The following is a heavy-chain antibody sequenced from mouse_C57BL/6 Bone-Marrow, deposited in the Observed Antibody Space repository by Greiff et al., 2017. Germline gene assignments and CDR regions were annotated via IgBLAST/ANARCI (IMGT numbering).Heavy chain of an antibody. CDR2: IDPENGDT. V-gene: IGHV14-4*01. D-gene: IGHD2-3*01. CDR1: GFNITDDY. CDR3: SRCDRYYEGWFAY. J-gene: IGHJ3*01. Sequence: VQLQQSGAELVRPGASVKLSCTASGFNITDDYMHWVKQRPEQGLEWIGWIDPENGDTEYASKFQGKATITADTSSNSAYLELSSLTSEDTDVYYCSRCDRYYEGWFAYWGQGTLVTVSA.